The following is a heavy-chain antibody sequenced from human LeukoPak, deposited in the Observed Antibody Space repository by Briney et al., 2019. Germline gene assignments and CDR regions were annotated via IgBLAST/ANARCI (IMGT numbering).Heavy chain of an antibody. CDR2: INPADGGT. D-gene: IGHD1-20*01. CDR1: GYTFTDYY. J-gene: IGHJ4*02. Sequence: ASVKVSCKASGYTFTDYYIHWVRQAPGQGLEWMGWINPADGGTKFAQNFQVRVTMTSDTSISTAYMELSSLRSDDTAVYYCARGLDNWNVYIFDYWGLGTLVTVSS. CDR3: ARGLDNWNVYIFDY. V-gene: IGHV1-2*02.